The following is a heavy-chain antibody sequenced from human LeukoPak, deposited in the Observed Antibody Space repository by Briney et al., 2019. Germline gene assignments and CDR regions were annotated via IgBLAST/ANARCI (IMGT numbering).Heavy chain of an antibody. V-gene: IGHV3-30*18. D-gene: IGHD2-21*01. J-gene: IGHJ4*02. CDR1: GFTFRTYD. CDR2: ISYAGNDK. CDR3: AKGTLGAIHY. Sequence: PGRSLRLSCAASGFTFRTYDMHWVRQAPGKGLEWVALISYAGNDKYCADSVKGRFAVSRDNSKNTLYLQMNSLRADDTAVYYCAKGTLGAIHYWGQGTLVTVSS.